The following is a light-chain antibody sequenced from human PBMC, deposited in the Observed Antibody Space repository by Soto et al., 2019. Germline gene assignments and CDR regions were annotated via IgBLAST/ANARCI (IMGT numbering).Light chain of an antibody. CDR1: HSVSSSY. CDR3: EQYGSSPPYT. J-gene: IGKJ2*01. Sequence: EILLTQSPGTLSLSPGERATLSCRASHSVSSSYLAWYQQKPGQAPRLLIYCASNRATGIPDRFSSSGSGTDFTITISSLEPEDFAVYYCEQYGSSPPYTFGQGTKLEIK. V-gene: IGKV3-20*01. CDR2: CAS.